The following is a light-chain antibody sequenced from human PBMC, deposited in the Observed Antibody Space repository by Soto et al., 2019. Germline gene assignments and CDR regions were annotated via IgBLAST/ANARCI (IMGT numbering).Light chain of an antibody. CDR2: DVS. CDR3: SSYTINSTLV. Sequence: QPVLTQPASVSGSPGQSITVSCTGTSSDIGVYNYVSWYQQHPGKAPKVMIYDVSNRPSGVSNRFSGSKSGNTASLTISGLQADHEADYYCSSYTINSTLVFGTGTKLTVL. V-gene: IGLV2-14*01. J-gene: IGLJ1*01. CDR1: SSDIGVYNY.